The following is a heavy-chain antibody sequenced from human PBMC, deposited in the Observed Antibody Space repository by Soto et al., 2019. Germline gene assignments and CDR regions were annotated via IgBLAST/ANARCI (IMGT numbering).Heavy chain of an antibody. J-gene: IGHJ4*02. CDR2: IWYDGSHE. D-gene: IGHD2-2*01. CDR1: GFSFTSYG. V-gene: IGHV3-30*18. Sequence: QVQLVESGGGVVQPGRSLRLSCAASGFSFTSYGMHWVRQAPGKGLEWVAVIWYDGSHEYYGDSVKGRFTISRDNSKNTLELQMNSMRAEDTAVYYCAKDLASNSAYVPWYWGEGHLVTVSS. CDR3: AKDLASNSAYVPWY.